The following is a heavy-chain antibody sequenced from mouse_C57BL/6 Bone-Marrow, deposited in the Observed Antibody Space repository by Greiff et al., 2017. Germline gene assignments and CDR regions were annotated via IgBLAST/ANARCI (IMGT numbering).Heavy chain of an antibody. J-gene: IGHJ2*01. CDR1: GFTFSDYY. CDR3: ARQGYDGLDY. V-gene: IGHV5-12*01. CDR2: ISNGGGST. Sequence: EVKLVEPGGGLVQPGGSLKLSCAASGFTFSDYYMYWVRQTPEKRLEWVAYISNGGGSTYYPDTVKGRFTISRDNAKNTLYLQMSRLKSEDTAMYYCARQGYDGLDYWGQGTTLTVSS. D-gene: IGHD2-3*01.